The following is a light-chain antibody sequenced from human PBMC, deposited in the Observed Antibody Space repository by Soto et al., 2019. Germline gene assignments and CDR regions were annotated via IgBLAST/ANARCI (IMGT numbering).Light chain of an antibody. Sequence: QSVLTQPPSVSGAPGQRVTISCTGRSSNIGAGYAVHWYQQLPKTAPKLLIYGNSNRPSGVPDRFSASKSGTSASLAITGLQAEDEADYYCQSYDSSLSGVVFGGGTKLTVL. V-gene: IGLV1-40*01. J-gene: IGLJ3*02. CDR3: QSYDSSLSGVV. CDR2: GNS. CDR1: SSNIGAGYA.